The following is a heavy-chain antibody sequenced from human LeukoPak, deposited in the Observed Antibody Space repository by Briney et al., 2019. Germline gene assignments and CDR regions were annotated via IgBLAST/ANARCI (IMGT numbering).Heavy chain of an antibody. Sequence: PGGSLRLSCAASGFTFANSWMAWVRQAPGKGLEWVANIKQDGSTKHYADSLKGRFTISKDNPKNSLFLQMNNLRADDTAIYYCTRDTIGGLDYWGQGILVTVAS. V-gene: IGHV3-7*01. J-gene: IGHJ4*02. CDR2: IKQDGSTK. CDR3: TRDTIGGLDY. CDR1: GFTFANSW. D-gene: IGHD3-16*01.